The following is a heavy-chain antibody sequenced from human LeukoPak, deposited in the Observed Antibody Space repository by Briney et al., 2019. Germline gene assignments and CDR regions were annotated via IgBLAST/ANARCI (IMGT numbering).Heavy chain of an antibody. CDR1: GFTFNNYA. CDR3: ARAQQGIAAAGILN. V-gene: IGHV3-23*01. D-gene: IGHD6-13*01. J-gene: IGHJ4*02. Sequence: GGSLRLSCAASGFTFNNYAMSWVRQAPGKGLEWVSGISGSGGSTYYADSVKGRFTISRDNSKNTLYLQMNSLRAEDTAVYYCARAQQGIAAAGILNWGQGTLVTVSS. CDR2: ISGSGGST.